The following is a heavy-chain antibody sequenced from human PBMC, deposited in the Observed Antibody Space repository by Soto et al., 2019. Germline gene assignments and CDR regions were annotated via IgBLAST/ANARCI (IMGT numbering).Heavy chain of an antibody. CDR1: GGSISSYY. CDR2: IYTSGST. Sequence: QVQLQESGPGLVKPSETLSLTCTVSGGSISSYYWSWIRQPAGKGLEWIGRIYTSGSTNYNPSLRSRVTMSVDTSKNLFPLKLSSVTAADAAVYSCARDGCSSTSRRCRTPFYYHNGMDVWGQGTTVTVSS. J-gene: IGHJ6*02. CDR3: ARDGCSSTSRRCRTPFYYHNGMDV. V-gene: IGHV4-4*07. D-gene: IGHD2-2*01.